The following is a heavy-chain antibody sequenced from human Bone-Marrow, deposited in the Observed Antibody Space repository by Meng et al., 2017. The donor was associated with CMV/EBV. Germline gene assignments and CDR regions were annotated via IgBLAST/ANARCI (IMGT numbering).Heavy chain of an antibody. V-gene: IGHV3-48*03. D-gene: IGHD2-2*01. CDR2: ISSSGSTI. Sequence: GESLKISCAASGFTFSSYEMNWVRQAPGKGLEWVSYISSSGSTIYYADSVKGRFTISRDNAKNSLYLQMNSLRAEDTAVYYCARDLEGFLPAAINYYGTDVWGQGTTVTVSS. CDR1: GFTFSSYE. CDR3: ARDLEGFLPAAINYYGTDV. J-gene: IGHJ6*02.